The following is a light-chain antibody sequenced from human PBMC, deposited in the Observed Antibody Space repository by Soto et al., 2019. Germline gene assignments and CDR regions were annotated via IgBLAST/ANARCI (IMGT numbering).Light chain of an antibody. J-gene: IGKJ4*01. CDR2: DAS. Sequence: EIVLTQSPATLSLSPGERATLSCRASQSVSSYLAWYQQKSGQAPRLLIYDASNRATGMPDRFSGSGSGTDFTLTISSLEPEDFAVYYCQQRSNWPPGLTFGGGTKVEI. CDR3: QQRSNWPPGLT. CDR1: QSVSSY. V-gene: IGKV3-11*01.